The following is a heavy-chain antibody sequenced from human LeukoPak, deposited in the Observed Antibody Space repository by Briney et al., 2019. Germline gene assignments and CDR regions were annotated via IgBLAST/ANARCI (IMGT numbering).Heavy chain of an antibody. CDR3: GAAAKARDSYYYYMDV. V-gene: IGHV3-23*01. CDR2: ISGSGGST. CDR1: GFTFSSYA. Sequence: GGSLRLSCAASGFTFSSYAMSWVRQAPGKGLEWVSAISGSGGSTYYADSVKGRFTISRDNSKNTLYLQMSSLRAEDTAVYYCGAAAKARDSYYYYMDVWGKGTTVTVSS. J-gene: IGHJ6*03. D-gene: IGHD2-2*01.